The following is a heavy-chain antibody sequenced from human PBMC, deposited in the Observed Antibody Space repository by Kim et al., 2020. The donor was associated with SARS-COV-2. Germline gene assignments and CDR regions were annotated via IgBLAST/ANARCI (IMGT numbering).Heavy chain of an antibody. V-gene: IGHV4-34*01. CDR1: GGSFSGYY. J-gene: IGHJ6*02. CDR2: INHSGST. CDR3: AREEAPFSPGPNFNCSSTSCYLGGYGMDV. D-gene: IGHD2-2*01. Sequence: SETLSLTCAVYGGSFSGYYWSWIRQPPGKGLEWIGEINHSGSTNYNPSLKSRVTISVDTSKNQFSLKLSSVTAADTAVYYCAREEAPFSPGPNFNCSSTSCYLGGYGMDVWGQGTTVTVSS.